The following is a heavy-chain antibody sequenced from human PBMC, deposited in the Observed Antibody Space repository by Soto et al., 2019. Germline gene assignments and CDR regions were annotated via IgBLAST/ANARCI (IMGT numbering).Heavy chain of an antibody. CDR3: TRGPRPSSSGTGAY. CDR2: INPNSGGT. Sequence: ASVKVSCKAPGYTFSDYYIHWVRQAPGQGLEWMGWINPNSGGTNSAEQFQDRVTMTRDTSISTAHMELGRLRSDDTAVYYCTRGPRPSSSGTGAYWGPGTQVTVSS. V-gene: IGHV1-2*02. D-gene: IGHD1-26*01. CDR1: GYTFSDYY. J-gene: IGHJ4*02.